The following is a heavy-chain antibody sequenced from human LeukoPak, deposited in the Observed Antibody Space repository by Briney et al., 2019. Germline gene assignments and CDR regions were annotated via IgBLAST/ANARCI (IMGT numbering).Heavy chain of an antibody. J-gene: IGHJ4*02. CDR3: AHRSVAMIRGALFDY. CDR2: IYWDDDK. V-gene: IGHV2-5*02. Sequence: SGPTLVNPTQTLTLTCTFSGFSLTTRGEGVGWIRQPPGKALEWLALIYWDDDKRHSPSLKSRLTITKDTSKNQVVLTMTNMDPVDTATHYCAHRSVAMIRGALFDYWGQGTLVTVSS. D-gene: IGHD3-10*01. CDR1: GFSLTTRGEG.